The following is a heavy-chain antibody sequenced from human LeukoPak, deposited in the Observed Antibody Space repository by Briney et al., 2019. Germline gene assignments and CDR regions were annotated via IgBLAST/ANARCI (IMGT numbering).Heavy chain of an antibody. CDR1: GFTFSNFG. CDR2: IRYDGNYNT. V-gene: IGHV3-30*02. CDR3: AKVPTAFSWSATCYD. J-gene: IGHJ4*02. Sequence: GGSLRLSCEASGFTFSNFGMQWVRQAPGRGLEWLAFIRYDGNYNTYYADSVKGRFTISRDNSNNTLFLQMDSLRPEDTAVYYCAKVPTAFSWSATCYDWGQGTLVAVSS. D-gene: IGHD2-2*01.